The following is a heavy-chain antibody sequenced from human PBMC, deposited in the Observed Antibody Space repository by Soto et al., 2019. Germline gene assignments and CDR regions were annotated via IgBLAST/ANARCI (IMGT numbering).Heavy chain of an antibody. J-gene: IGHJ3*02. CDR1: GGSFTNHY. Sequence: QVRLQESGPGLVKPSETLSLTCTVSGGSFTNHYWSWIRQPPGTGLEWIGYIYYSGRTNYNPSLKSRVTMSLDRSKNQFSMKLSSVAAADTAVYYCARDQYYYNTGGYYEAFDIWGQGPMVTVSS. V-gene: IGHV4-59*11. D-gene: IGHD3-22*01. CDR3: ARDQYYYNTGGYYEAFDI. CDR2: IYYSGRT.